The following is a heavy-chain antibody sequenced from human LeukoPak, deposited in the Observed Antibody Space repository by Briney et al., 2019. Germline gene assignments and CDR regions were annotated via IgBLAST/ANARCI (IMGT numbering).Heavy chain of an antibody. J-gene: IGHJ3*02. Sequence: GAPVKVSCKASGYIFTVYGINWVRQAPGQGLEWMGWINTNTETPTFAQDFTGRFVFSVDASINTAYLQINSLKADDTAVYYCAKDVNFGASRDAFDIWGQGTMVTVAS. V-gene: IGHV7-4-1*02. D-gene: IGHD3-10*01. CDR2: INTNTETP. CDR1: GYIFTVYG. CDR3: AKDVNFGASRDAFDI.